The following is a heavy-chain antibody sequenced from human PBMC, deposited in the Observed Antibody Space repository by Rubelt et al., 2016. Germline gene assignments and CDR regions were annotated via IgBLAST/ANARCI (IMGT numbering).Heavy chain of an antibody. D-gene: IGHD2-2*01. V-gene: IGHV3-30*04. CDR3: ARDSRARDAVDI. Sequence: QVQLVESGGGVVQPGRSLRLSCAASGFTFSSYAMHWVRQAPGKGLEWVAVISYDGSNKYYADSGKGRFTSSRDNAKNSLYLQMNSLRDEDTAVYYCARDSRARDAVDIWGQGTMVTVSS. CDR2: ISYDGSNK. J-gene: IGHJ3*02. CDR1: GFTFSSYA.